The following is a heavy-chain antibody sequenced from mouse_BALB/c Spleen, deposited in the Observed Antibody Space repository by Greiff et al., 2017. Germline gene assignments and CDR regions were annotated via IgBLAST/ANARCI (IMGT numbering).Heavy chain of an antibody. J-gene: IGHJ4*01. Sequence: VQLKESGPGLVAPSQSLSITCTVSGFSLTSYGVHWVRQPPGKGLEWLGVIWAGGSTNYNSALMSRLSISKDNSKSQVFLKMNSLQTDDTAMYYCARDRRTGTYYYAMDYWGQGTSVTVSS. D-gene: IGHD4-1*01. CDR1: GFSLTSYG. CDR3: ARDRRTGTYYYAMDY. CDR2: IWAGGST. V-gene: IGHV2-9*02.